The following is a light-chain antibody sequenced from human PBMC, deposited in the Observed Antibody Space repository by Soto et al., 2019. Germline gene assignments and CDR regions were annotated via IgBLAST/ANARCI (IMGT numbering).Light chain of an antibody. CDR1: QSVSSSY. CDR3: HQFGSSSWT. Sequence: ESVLTQSPGTLSSSPGEKATISCRASQSVSSSYLAWYQQQPGQAPRLLIYGASSRATGFPVRFSGSGSGTDFTLTVSRLEPEDFAVYYCHQFGSSSWTFGQGTKVEIK. CDR2: GAS. J-gene: IGKJ1*01. V-gene: IGKV3-20*01.